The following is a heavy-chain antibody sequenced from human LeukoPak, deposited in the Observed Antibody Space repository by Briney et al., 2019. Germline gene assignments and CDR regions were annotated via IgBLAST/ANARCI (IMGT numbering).Heavy chain of an antibody. Sequence: PGGSLRLSCAASGFTFSSFGMHWVRQAPGKGLEWVAVIWYDASNKYYADSVKGRFTISRDNSKNTLFLQMNSLRDDDPAVYYCARVNEAVAGTDYWGQGTLFTVFS. CDR1: GFTFSSFG. J-gene: IGHJ4*02. D-gene: IGHD6-19*01. V-gene: IGHV3-33*01. CDR3: ARVNEAVAGTDY. CDR2: IWYDASNK.